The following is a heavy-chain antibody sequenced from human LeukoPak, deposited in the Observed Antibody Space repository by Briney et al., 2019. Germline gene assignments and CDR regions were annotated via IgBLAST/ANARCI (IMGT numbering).Heavy chain of an antibody. CDR1: GGSISSSSYY. D-gene: IGHD2-21*02. CDR2: IYYSGST. Sequence: SETLSLTCTVSGGSISSSSYYWGWIRQPPGKGLEWIASIYYSGSTYYNPSLKSRVTISVDTSKNQFSLQLSSVTAADTAVYYCARHPVVTAIFYFDYWGQGTLVTVSS. J-gene: IGHJ4*02. V-gene: IGHV4-39*01. CDR3: ARHPVVTAIFYFDY.